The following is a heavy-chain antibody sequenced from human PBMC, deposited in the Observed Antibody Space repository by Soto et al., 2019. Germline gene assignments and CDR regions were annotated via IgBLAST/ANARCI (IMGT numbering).Heavy chain of an antibody. D-gene: IGHD5-18*01. V-gene: IGHV3-30*18. J-gene: IGHJ4*02. Sequence: GGCLRLSCAASGFTFSSYGIHWVRQAPGKGLEWVAVISYDGSKEHYADSVKGRSTISRDNSKSTVYLQMDSLRAEDTAVYYCAKDVRGYSYGPDYWGQGALVTVSS. CDR3: AKDVRGYSYGPDY. CDR1: GFTFSSYG. CDR2: ISYDGSKE.